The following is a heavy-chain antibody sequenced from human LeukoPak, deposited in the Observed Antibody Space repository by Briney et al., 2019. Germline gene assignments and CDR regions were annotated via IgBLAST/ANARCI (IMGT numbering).Heavy chain of an antibody. J-gene: IGHJ5*02. CDR1: GFTFTTYW. CDR2: IKEDGSEK. V-gene: IGHV3-7*01. D-gene: IGHD3-10*01. CDR3: ARPLMYYYGSETYFWFDP. Sequence: GGSLRLSCAASGFTFTTYWMGWVRQAPGKGLEWVANIKEDGSEKYYVDSVKGRFTISRDNAKNSMPLQMNSLRAEDTAVYYCARPLMYYYGSETYFWFDPWGQGTLVTVSS.